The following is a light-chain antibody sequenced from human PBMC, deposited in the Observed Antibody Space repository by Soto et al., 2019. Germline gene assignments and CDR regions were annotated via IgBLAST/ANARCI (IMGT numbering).Light chain of an antibody. V-gene: IGKV1-5*03. CDR3: QHYNSYPIT. CDR1: QSISSW. J-gene: IGKJ5*01. CDR2: KAS. Sequence: DIQMTQSPSTLSASVGDRVTITCRASQSISSWLAWYQQKPGKAPNLLIYKASTLKSGVPSRFSGSGSGTEFTLTISSLQPDDFATYYCQHYNSYPITFGQGTRLEIK.